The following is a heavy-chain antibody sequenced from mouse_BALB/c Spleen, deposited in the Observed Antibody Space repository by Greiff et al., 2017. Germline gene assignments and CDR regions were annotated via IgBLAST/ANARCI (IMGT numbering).Heavy chain of an antibody. CDR2: INPYNGAT. Sequence: EVQLQQSGPELVKPGASVKISCKASGYSFTGYYMHWVKQSHVKSLEWIGRINPYNGATSYNQNFKDKASLTVDKSSSTAYMELHSLTSEDSAVYYCARDGSSWYFDVWGAGTTVTVSS. J-gene: IGHJ1*01. D-gene: IGHD1-1*01. CDR3: ARDGSSWYFDV. V-gene: IGHV1-26*01. CDR1: GYSFTGYY.